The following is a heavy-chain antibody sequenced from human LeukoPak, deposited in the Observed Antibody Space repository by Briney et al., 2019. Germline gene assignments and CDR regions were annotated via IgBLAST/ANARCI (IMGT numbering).Heavy chain of an antibody. Sequence: GGSLRLSCAASGFTVSNNYMSWVRQAPGKGLEWVSVMYSGDNKYYVESVKGRFTISRDNSKNTLFLQMNRLRAEDTAVYYCAGRRVLDASFDYWGQGTLVTVSS. D-gene: IGHD3-16*01. CDR3: AGRRVLDASFDY. J-gene: IGHJ4*02. CDR2: MYSGDNK. CDR1: GFTVSNNY. V-gene: IGHV3-66*02.